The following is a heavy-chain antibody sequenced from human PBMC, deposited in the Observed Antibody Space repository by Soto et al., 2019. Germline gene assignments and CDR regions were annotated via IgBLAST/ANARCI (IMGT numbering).Heavy chain of an antibody. CDR1: GFTFDDYD. CDR2: LSDTT. D-gene: IGHD3-16*01. J-gene: IGHJ4*02. V-gene: IGHV3-23*01. Sequence: EVQLLDSGGDLVQPGGFLRLSCAASGFTFDDYDMSWVRQAPGKGLEWVSTLSDTTYYADSVRGRFTISRDTSRSTLYLQMNSLGVDDTAVYYCARSLGPSRHFFDHWGQGTLVTVSS. CDR3: ARSLGPSRHFFDH.